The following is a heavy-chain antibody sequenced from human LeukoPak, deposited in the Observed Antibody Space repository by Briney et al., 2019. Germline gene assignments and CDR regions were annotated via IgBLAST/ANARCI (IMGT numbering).Heavy chain of an antibody. CDR2: IIPIFGTA. Sequence: SVKVSCKASGGTFSSYAISWVRQATGQGLEWMGGIIPIFGTANYAQKFQGRVTITADKSTSTAYMELSSLRSEDTAVYYCARGAAGYSSSWYTVDYWGQGTLVTVSS. CDR1: GGTFSSYA. CDR3: ARGAAGYSSSWYTVDY. J-gene: IGHJ4*02. D-gene: IGHD6-13*01. V-gene: IGHV1-69*06.